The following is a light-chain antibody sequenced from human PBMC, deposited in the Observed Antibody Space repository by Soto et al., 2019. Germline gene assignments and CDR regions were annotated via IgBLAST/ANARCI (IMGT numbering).Light chain of an antibody. V-gene: IGKV1-39*01. CDR2: AAS. J-gene: IGKJ4*01. CDR3: QLSYFIPIT. CDR1: QSIGGF. Sequence: SVGHIVTITCGASQSIGGFLNRYQQKLGPAPKLLIYAASSLQSGVPSRFSCSGSGTDFTLPLSSLQPEDFTTYYCQLSYFIPITFGG.